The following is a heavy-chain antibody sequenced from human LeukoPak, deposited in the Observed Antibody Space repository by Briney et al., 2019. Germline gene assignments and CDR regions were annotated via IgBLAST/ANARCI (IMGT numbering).Heavy chain of an antibody. V-gene: IGHV3-30*04. D-gene: IGHD2-15*01. Sequence: PGGSLRLSCAAPGFTFSSYAMHCVRQAPGKGLEWVAVISYDGSNKYYADSVKGRFTISRDNSKNTLYLQMNSLRAEDTAVYYCASLIVVVAASRSDFDYWGQGTLVTVSS. J-gene: IGHJ4*02. CDR3: ASLIVVVAASRSDFDY. CDR2: ISYDGSNK. CDR1: GFTFSSYA.